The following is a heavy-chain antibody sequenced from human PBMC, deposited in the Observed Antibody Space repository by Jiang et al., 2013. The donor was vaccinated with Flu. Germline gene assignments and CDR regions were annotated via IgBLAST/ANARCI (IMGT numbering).Heavy chain of an antibody. CDR1: GFTFSTYE. V-gene: IGHV3-48*03. D-gene: IGHD6-25*01. Sequence: SGFTFSTYEMNWVRQAPGKGLEWVSYISSGGGTIFYADSVKGRLTVSRDNAQNSVFLQMSSLRVEDTAVYYCARGISSGWDYYYYAMDLWGKGTTVTVSS. J-gene: IGHJ6*04. CDR3: ARGISSGWDYYYYAMDL. CDR2: ISSGGGTI.